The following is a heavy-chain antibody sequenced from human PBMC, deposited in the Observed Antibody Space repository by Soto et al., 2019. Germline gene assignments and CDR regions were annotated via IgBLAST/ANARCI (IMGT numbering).Heavy chain of an antibody. V-gene: IGHV4-34*01. J-gene: IGHJ6*02. D-gene: IGHD3-3*01. CDR1: GGSFSRYY. CDR2: INHSGST. CDR3: ARANKYDFWSGYYQTTLTPVYGMDV. Sequence: SETLSLTCAVYGGSFSRYYWSWIRQPPGKGLEWIGEINHSGSTNYNPSLKSRVTISVDTSKNQFSLKLSSVTAADTAVYYCARANKYDFWSGYYQTTLTPVYGMDVWGQGTTVTVSS.